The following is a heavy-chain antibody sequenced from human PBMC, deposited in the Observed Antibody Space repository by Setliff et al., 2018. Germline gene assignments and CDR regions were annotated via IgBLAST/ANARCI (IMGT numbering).Heavy chain of an antibody. D-gene: IGHD2-21*01. CDR1: GGSISSGDYY. J-gene: IGHJ6*02. V-gene: IGHV4-30-4*08. CDR2: IYYSGST. CDR3: ARGGEGALGIPYYGMDV. Sequence: LSLTCTVSGGSISSGDYYWSWIRQPPGKGLEWIGYIYYSGSTYYNPSLKSRVTISVDTSKNQFSLKLSSVTAADTAVYYCARGGEGALGIPYYGMDVWGQGPTVTVSS.